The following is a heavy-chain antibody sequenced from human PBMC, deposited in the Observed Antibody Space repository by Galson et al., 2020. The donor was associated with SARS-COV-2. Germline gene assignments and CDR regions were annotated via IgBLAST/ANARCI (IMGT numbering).Heavy chain of an antibody. V-gene: IGHV4-61*09. J-gene: IGHJ5*02. CDR1: AGSINSGSYY. Sequence: SETLSLTCTVSAGSINSGSYYWSWIRQPDGKGLEWIGHIYTSGSTNNNPSPKRRFTISVDTSKNQFSLKLSFVTAADTAVYYCARDSSLTPNWFDPWGQGTLVTVSS. CDR3: ARDSSLTPNWFDP. CDR2: IYTSGST. D-gene: IGHD7-27*01.